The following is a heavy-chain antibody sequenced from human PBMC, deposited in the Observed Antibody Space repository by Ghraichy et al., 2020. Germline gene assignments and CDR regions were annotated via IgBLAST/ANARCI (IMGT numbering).Heavy chain of an antibody. CDR2: ISGSGGST. CDR1: GFTFSSYA. V-gene: IGHV3-23*01. Sequence: GGSLRLSCAASGFTFSSYAMSWVRQAPGKGLEWVSAISGSGGSTYYADSVKGRFTISRDNSKNTLYLQMNSLRAEDTAVYYCAKMTIVVVIMGDWFDPWGQGTLVTVSS. D-gene: IGHD3-22*01. CDR3: AKMTIVVVIMGDWFDP. J-gene: IGHJ5*02.